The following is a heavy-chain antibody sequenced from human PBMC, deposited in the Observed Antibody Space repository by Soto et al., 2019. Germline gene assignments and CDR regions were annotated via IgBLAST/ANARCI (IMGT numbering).Heavy chain of an antibody. V-gene: IGHV4-59*12. CDR2: IYYSGST. CDR3: ARDHTPMTGFAFDI. CDR1: GGSISSYY. Sequence: SETLSLTCTVSGGSISSYYWSWIRQPPGKGLEWIGYIYYSGSTNYNPSLKSRVTISVDTSKNQFSLKLSSVTAADTAVYYCARDHTPMTGFAFDIWGQGTMVTVSS. D-gene: IGHD3-9*01. J-gene: IGHJ3*02.